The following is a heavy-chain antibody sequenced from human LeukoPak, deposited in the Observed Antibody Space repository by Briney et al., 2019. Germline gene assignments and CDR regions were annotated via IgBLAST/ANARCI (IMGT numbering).Heavy chain of an antibody. Sequence: GGSLRLSCAASGFTVSSIHMVWVRQAPGKGLEWVSVTYTGGNSYYADSVKGRFTISRDNAKNSLYLQMNSLRAEDTAVYYCARDLTDDFWSGYHFDYWGQGTLVTVSS. J-gene: IGHJ4*02. CDR3: ARDLTDDFWSGYHFDY. D-gene: IGHD3-3*01. V-gene: IGHV3-53*01. CDR2: TYTGGNS. CDR1: GFTVSSIH.